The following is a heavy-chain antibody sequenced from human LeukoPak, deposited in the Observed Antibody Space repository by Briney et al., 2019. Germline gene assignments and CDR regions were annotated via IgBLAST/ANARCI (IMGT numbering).Heavy chain of an antibody. D-gene: IGHD3-10*01. Sequence: PGGSLRLSCAASGFTFSSYGMHWVRQAPGKGLEWVAVISYDGSNKYYADSVKGRFTISRDNSKNTLYLQMNSLRAEDTAVYYCAKDQGEFNVLLWFGDDAFDIWGQGTMVTVSS. V-gene: IGHV3-30*18. J-gene: IGHJ3*02. CDR1: GFTFSSYG. CDR3: AKDQGEFNVLLWFGDDAFDI. CDR2: ISYDGSNK.